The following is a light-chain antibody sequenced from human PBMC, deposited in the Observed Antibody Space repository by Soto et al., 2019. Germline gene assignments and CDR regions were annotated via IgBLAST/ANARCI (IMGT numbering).Light chain of an antibody. Sequence: EIVLTQSPGTLSLSSGERATLSCRASQSVRSNYLAWYQQKPGQAPRLLIYGASSRATGIPDGFGGSGSGTDLTLSISRLEPEDFAVYYCQQYASSPLTFGGGTKVQIK. CDR1: QSVRSNY. CDR2: GAS. CDR3: QQYASSPLT. J-gene: IGKJ4*01. V-gene: IGKV3-20*01.